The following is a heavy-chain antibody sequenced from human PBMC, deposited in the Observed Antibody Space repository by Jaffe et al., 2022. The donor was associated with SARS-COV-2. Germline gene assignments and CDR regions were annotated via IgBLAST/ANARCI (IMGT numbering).Heavy chain of an antibody. CDR3: ARTTSTYYYDQ. V-gene: IGHV3-48*03. CDR1: GFTFSNYE. Sequence: EVQLMESGGGLVQPGGSLRLSCAASGFTFSNYEMSWVRQTPGKGLEWVSYINNVGSTIFYADSVKGRFTISRDNAKNSLFLQMDNLRAEDTAIYYCARTTSTYYYDQWGQGTLVTVSS. J-gene: IGHJ4*02. D-gene: IGHD1-1*01. CDR2: INNVGSTI.